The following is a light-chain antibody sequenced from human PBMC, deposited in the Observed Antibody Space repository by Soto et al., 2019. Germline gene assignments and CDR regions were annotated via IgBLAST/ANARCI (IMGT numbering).Light chain of an antibody. V-gene: IGKV1-9*01. CDR1: QAISSS. Sequence: DIQLTQSPSFLSASVGDKVTITCRASQAISSSLAWYQQNPGKAPKLLIYGASTLQSGVPSRFSGSGSGTEFTLTIGSLQPEDFAPYYCQQLNSYPLTFGGGAKVEMK. CDR2: GAS. CDR3: QQLNSYPLT. J-gene: IGKJ4*01.